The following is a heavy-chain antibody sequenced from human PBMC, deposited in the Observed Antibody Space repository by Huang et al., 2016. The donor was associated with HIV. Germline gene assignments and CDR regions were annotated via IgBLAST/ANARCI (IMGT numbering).Heavy chain of an antibody. J-gene: IGHJ5*02. D-gene: IGHD2-2*01. CDR2: IHHSGTA. CDR1: GGSFSSRNYY. V-gene: IGHV4-39*01. Sequence: QLQLQESGPGLVKPSQNLSLTCTVFGGSFSSRNYYWAWLRQTPGKGLEWIGSIHHSGTAYYNLSLKCLVSMIVDKSKNQFSLEVTSATAADSAIYYCARQGGDCTSISCYLSWFDPWGQGTLVTVSS. CDR3: ARQGGDCTSISCYLSWFDP.